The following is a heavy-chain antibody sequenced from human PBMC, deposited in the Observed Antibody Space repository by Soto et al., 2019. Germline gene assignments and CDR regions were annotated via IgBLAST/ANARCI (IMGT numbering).Heavy chain of an antibody. V-gene: IGHV2-5*02. D-gene: IGHD4-17*01. CDR2: IYWDDDK. J-gene: IGHJ4*02. CDR3: GHILYGDYGTQYFDY. CDR1: GFSLSTSGVG. Sequence: QITLKESGPTLVKPTQTLTLTCTFSGFSLSTSGVGVGWIRQPPGKALEWLALIYWDDDKRYSPSLKSRLTITKDTSKNQVVLTMTNMDPVDTATYYCGHILYGDYGTQYFDYWGQGTLVTVSS.